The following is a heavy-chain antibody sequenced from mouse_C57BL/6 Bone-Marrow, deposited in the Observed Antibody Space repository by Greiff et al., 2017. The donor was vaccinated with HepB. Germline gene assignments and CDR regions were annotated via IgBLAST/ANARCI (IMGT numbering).Heavy chain of an antibody. V-gene: IGHV1-55*01. CDR3: ASDYGLYYYAMDY. D-gene: IGHD1-1*01. CDR1: GFNIKDYY. Sequence: QVQLQQSGAELVRPGASVKLSCTASGFNIKDYYMHWVKQRPGQGLEWIGDIYPGSGSTNYNEKFKSKATLTVDTSSSTAYMQLSSLTSEDSAVYYCASDYGLYYYAMDYWGQGTSVTVSS. J-gene: IGHJ4*01. CDR2: IYPGSGST.